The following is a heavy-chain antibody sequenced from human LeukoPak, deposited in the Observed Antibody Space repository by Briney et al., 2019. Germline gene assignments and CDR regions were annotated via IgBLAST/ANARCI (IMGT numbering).Heavy chain of an antibody. CDR3: ATHAASTAYSPLGY. CDR1: GFTFSSYW. Sequence: PGGSLRLSCAASGFTFSSYWMHWVRQAPGKGLLWVSRINSDETSTSYADSLKGRFTISRDNAKNTLYLQMNSLRPEDTAIYYCATHAASTAYSPLGYWGQGTLVTVSS. V-gene: IGHV3-74*01. D-gene: IGHD3-9*01. J-gene: IGHJ4*02. CDR2: INSDETST.